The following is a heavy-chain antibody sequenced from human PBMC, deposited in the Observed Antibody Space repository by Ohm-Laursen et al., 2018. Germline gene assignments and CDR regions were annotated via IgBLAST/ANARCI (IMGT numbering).Heavy chain of an antibody. CDR3: AKDGPGYSSSWTGGFDY. V-gene: IGHV3-69-1*01. Sequence: SLRLSCAASRFTFSDYYMNWVCQALGKGLEWVSSVSSTNTRYYADSVKGRFTISRDNAKNSLYLQMNSLRAEDTALYYCAKDGPGYSSSWTGGFDYWGQGTLVTVSS. CDR1: RFTFSDYY. CDR2: VSSTNTR. D-gene: IGHD6-13*01. J-gene: IGHJ4*02.